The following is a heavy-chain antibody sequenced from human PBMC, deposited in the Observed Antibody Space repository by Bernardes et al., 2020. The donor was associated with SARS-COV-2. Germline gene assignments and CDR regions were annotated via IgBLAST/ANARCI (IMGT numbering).Heavy chain of an antibody. Sequence: SETLSLTCAVYGGSFSGYYWSWIRQPPGKGLEWIGEINHSGSTNYNPSLKSRVTISVDTSKNQFSLKLSSVTAADTAVYYCARGTVVPGPSYGMDVWGQGTTVTVSS. V-gene: IGHV4-34*01. CDR2: INHSGST. CDR1: GGSFSGYY. D-gene: IGHD2-15*01. J-gene: IGHJ6*02. CDR3: ARGTVVPGPSYGMDV.